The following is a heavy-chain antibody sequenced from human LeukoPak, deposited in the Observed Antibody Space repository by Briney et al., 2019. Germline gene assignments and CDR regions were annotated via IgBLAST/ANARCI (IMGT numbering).Heavy chain of an antibody. V-gene: IGHV3-23*01. D-gene: IGHD3-3*01. J-gene: IGHJ4*02. Sequence: PGGSLRLSCAASGFTFSSYWMSWVRQAPGKGLEWVSAISGSGGSTYYADSVKGRFTISRDNSKNTLYLQMNSLRAEDTAVYYCASHYDFWSGYYTGGQGTLVTVSS. CDR2: ISGSGGST. CDR3: ASHYDFWSGYYT. CDR1: GFTFSSYW.